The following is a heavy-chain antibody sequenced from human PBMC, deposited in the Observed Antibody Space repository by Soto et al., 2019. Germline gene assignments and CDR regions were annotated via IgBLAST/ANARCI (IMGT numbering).Heavy chain of an antibody. Sequence: EVQLVESGGGLVQPGGSPKLSCAVSGFTFSGSAMHWVRQASGKGLEWVGRIRSKSNSYATAYAASVKGRFTISRDDSKNTAYLQMNSLKPEDTAVYYCTRGYGDYVRDYWGQGTLVTVSS. V-gene: IGHV3-73*01. CDR1: GFTFSGSA. CDR2: IRSKSNSYAT. D-gene: IGHD4-17*01. CDR3: TRGYGDYVRDY. J-gene: IGHJ4*02.